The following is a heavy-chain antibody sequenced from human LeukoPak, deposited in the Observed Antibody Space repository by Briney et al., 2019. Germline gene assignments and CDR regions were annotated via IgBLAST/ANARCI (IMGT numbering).Heavy chain of an antibody. Sequence: RASVKVSCKASGYTFTSYGISWVRQAPGQGLEWMGWISAYNGNTNYAQKLQGRVTMTTDTSTSTAYMELRSLRSDDTVVYYRARVSRRGGWPIDYWGQGTLVTVSS. CDR2: ISAYNGNT. J-gene: IGHJ4*02. CDR1: GYTFTSYG. V-gene: IGHV1-18*01. D-gene: IGHD1-26*01. CDR3: ARVSRRGGWPIDY.